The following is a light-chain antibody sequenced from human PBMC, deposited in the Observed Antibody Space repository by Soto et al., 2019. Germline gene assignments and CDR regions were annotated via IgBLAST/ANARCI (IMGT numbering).Light chain of an antibody. V-gene: IGLV2-14*01. J-gene: IGLJ1*01. CDR3: SSYTNINTRACV. CDR2: EVT. CDR1: SSDVGGHNY. Sequence: QAVVTQPASVSGSPGQSITISCTGTSSDVGGHNYVSWYQQHPGKAPKLIIYEVTDRPSGVSNRFSGSKSGNTASLTISGLQAEDEAEYYCSSYTNINTRACVFGTGTKLTVL.